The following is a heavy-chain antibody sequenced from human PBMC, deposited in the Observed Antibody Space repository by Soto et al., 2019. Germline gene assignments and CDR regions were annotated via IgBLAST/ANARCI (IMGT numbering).Heavy chain of an antibody. D-gene: IGHD2-2*01. CDR3: AREQRGDCSSTSCYGYYYGMDV. Sequence: QVQLQESGPGLVKPSQTLSLTCTVSGGSISSGGYYWSWIRQHPGKGLEWIGYIYYSGSTYYNPSLKSRVTISVDTSKNQFSLKLSSVTAADTAVYYCAREQRGDCSSTSCYGYYYGMDVWGQGTTVTVSS. CDR1: GGSISSGGYY. CDR2: IYYSGST. J-gene: IGHJ6*02. V-gene: IGHV4-31*03.